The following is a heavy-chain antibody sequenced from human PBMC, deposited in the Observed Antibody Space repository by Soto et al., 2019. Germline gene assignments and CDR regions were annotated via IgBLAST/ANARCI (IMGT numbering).Heavy chain of an antibody. J-gene: IGHJ4*02. CDR1: GGSFSGYY. CDR2: IKDGGLT. Sequence: QVQLQQWGAGLLKPAETLSLTCVVYGGSFSGYYWSWIRQPPGKGLEWIGEIKDGGLTNYSPSLKSRATISKDTPNNQFSLKLHSVTAADTAVYYCARGQEGVVATHWDQGALDTVSS. CDR3: ARGQEGVVATH. D-gene: IGHD5-12*01. V-gene: IGHV4-34*01.